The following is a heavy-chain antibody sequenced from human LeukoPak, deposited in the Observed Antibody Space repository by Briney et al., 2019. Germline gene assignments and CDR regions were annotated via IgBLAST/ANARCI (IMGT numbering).Heavy chain of an antibody. D-gene: IGHD6-25*01. CDR2: INPSGGST. J-gene: IGHJ3*02. V-gene: IGHV1-46*01. Sequence: ASVKVSCKAFGYTFTSYYMHWVRQAPGQGLEWMRIINPSGGSTSYAQKFQGRVTMTRDTSTSTAYMELSSQRSEDIDVYYCARLLGPAAKGHAFDIWGQGTMVTVSS. CDR1: GYTFTSYY. CDR3: ARLLGPAAKGHAFDI.